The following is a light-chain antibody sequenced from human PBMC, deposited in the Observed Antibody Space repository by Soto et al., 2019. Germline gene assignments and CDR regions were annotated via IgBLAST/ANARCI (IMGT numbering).Light chain of an antibody. CDR2: DAS. V-gene: IGKV1-39*01. CDR3: QTSYSHPYT. CDR1: QSINNY. J-gene: IGKJ2*01. Sequence: DIQMTQSPSSLSASVGDRVTITCRASQSINNYLNWYQQKPGRAPKLLIYDASSLQSGVQSRFSGSGSGTDFHLSISSLKTEDFSPYSCQTSYSHPYTFGQGTKLEIK.